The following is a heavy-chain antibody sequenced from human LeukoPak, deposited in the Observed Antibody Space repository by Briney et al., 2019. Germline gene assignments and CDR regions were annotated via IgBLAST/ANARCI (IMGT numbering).Heavy chain of an antibody. J-gene: IGHJ4*02. D-gene: IGHD3-22*01. CDR1: GYSFTSYW. CDR2: IYPGDSDT. V-gene: IGHV5-51*01. Sequence: GESLKISCKGSGYSFTSYWIGWVRPMPGKGLEWMGIIYPGDSDTRYSPSFQGQVTISADKSISTAYLQWSSLKASDTAMYYCARRHYYDSSGTGLDYWGQGTLVTVSS. CDR3: ARRHYYDSSGTGLDY.